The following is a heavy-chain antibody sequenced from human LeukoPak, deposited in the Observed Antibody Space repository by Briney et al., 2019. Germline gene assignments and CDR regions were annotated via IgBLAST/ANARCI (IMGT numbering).Heavy chain of an antibody. CDR1: GYTFTGYY. CDR3: ARYGDCSNGVCYFDN. D-gene: IGHD2-8*01. J-gene: IGHJ4*02. CDR2: INPKRGGT. V-gene: IGHV1-2*02. Sequence: ASVNVSCKASGYTFTGYYIHWVRQAPGQGLEWMGWINPKRGGTNCAQKFQGRVTMTRDTSISTAYMELSRLRSDDTAVYYCARYGDCSNGVCYFDNWGQGTLVTVSS.